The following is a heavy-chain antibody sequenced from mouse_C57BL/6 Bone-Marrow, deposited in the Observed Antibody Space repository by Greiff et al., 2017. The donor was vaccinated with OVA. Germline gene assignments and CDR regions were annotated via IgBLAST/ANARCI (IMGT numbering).Heavy chain of an antibody. D-gene: IGHD3-3*01. CDR3: AREPRGRPFAY. CDR2: ISYDGSN. CDR1: GYSITSGYY. Sequence: EVQLVESGPALVKPSQSLSLTCSVTGYSITSGYYWNWIRQFPGNKLEWMGYISYDGSNNYNPSLKNRISITRDTSKNQFFLKLNSVTTEDTATYYCAREPRGRPFAYWGQGTLVTVSA. J-gene: IGHJ3*01. V-gene: IGHV3-6*01.